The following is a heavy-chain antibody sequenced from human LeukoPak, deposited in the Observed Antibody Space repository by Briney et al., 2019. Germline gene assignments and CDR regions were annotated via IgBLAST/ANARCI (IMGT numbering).Heavy chain of an antibody. CDR1: GFTFSSYW. Sequence: GGSLRLSCAASGFTFSSYWMSWVRQAPGKGLEWVANIKQDGSEKYYVDSVKGRFTISRDNAKNSLYLQMNSLRAEDTAVHYCARDRLGGSTYNWFDPWGQGTLVTVSS. J-gene: IGHJ5*02. D-gene: IGHD5-12*01. V-gene: IGHV3-7*01. CDR3: ARDRLGGSTYNWFDP. CDR2: IKQDGSEK.